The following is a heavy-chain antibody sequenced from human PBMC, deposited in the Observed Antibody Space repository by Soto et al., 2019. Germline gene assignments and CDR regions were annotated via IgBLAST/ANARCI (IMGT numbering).Heavy chain of an antibody. CDR3: AKDRYSSGWYGKNWFDP. CDR2: ISGSGGST. Sequence: GGSLRLSCAASGFTFSSYAMSWVRQAPGKGLEWVSAISGSGGSTYYADSVKGRFTISRDNSKNTLYLQMNSLRAEDTAVYYCAKDRYSSGWYGKNWFDPWGQGTLVTVSS. J-gene: IGHJ5*02. V-gene: IGHV3-23*01. D-gene: IGHD6-19*01. CDR1: GFTFSSYA.